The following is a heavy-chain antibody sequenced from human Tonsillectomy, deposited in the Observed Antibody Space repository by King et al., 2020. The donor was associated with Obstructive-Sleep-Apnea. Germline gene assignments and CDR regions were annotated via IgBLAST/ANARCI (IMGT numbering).Heavy chain of an antibody. CDR2: IRSKAYGGRAYGGTT. D-gene: IGHD5-12*01. CDR3: ARGPGGWLLDYFDP. Sequence: VQLVESGGGWVQPGRSLRLSCLASGFTFGDYAMSWFRQAPGKGLEWVGFIRSKAYGGRAYGGTTEYAASVKGRFTISRDDSKSIAYLQMNSLKTEDTAVYYCARGPGGWLLDYFDPWGQGTLVTVSS. J-gene: IGHJ5*02. CDR1: GFTFGDYA. V-gene: IGHV3-49*03.